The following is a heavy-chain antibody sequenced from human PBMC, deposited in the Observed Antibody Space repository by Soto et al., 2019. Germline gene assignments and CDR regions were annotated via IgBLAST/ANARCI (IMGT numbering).Heavy chain of an antibody. V-gene: IGHV4-59*01. D-gene: IGHD6-13*01. J-gene: IGHJ6*03. Sequence: SEPLSLTCTVAGGSSSSYYWSWIRQPPGKGPEWIGYIYYSGRTNYNPSLKSRVTISVHTSKNQFSLKLSSVTAADTAVYYCARREQQLSTTYYYYYMDVWGKGTTVTVSS. CDR3: ARREQQLSTTYYYYYMDV. CDR2: IYYSGRT. CDR1: GGSSSSYY.